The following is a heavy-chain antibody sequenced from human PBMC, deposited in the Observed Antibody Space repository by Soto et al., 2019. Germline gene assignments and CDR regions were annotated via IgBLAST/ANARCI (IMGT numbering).Heavy chain of an antibody. CDR3: ARWVGATSFDY. J-gene: IGHJ4*02. D-gene: IGHD1-26*01. CDR2: IYYSGST. CDR1: GGSISSGGYY. Sequence: LQESGPGLVKPSQTLSLTCTVSGGSISSGGYYWSWIRQHPGKGLEWIGYIYYSGSTYYNPSLKRRVTISVDTPKTPFSLKLSSVTAADTAVYYCARWVGATSFDYWGQGTLVTVSS. V-gene: IGHV4-31*03.